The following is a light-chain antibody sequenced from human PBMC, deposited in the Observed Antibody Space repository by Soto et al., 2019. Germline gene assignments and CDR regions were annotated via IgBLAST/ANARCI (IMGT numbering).Light chain of an antibody. Sequence: DIPMTQSPSTLSASVGDRVTITCRASQSISSWLAWYQQKPGKAPKLLIDDASSLESEVPSRFSGSGSGTEFTHTSSSLQPDEFATYYCQQYNSYTFGQGTKLVIK. J-gene: IGKJ2*01. CDR2: DAS. CDR1: QSISSW. V-gene: IGKV1-5*01. CDR3: QQYNSYT.